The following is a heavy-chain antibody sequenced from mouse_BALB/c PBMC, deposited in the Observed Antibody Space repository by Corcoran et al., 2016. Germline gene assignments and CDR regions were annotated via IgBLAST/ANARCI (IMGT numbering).Heavy chain of an antibody. V-gene: IGHV9-4*02. Sequence: QIQLVQSGPELKKPGETVRISCKASGYTFTTAGMQWVQKMPGKGLKWIGWINTHSGVPKYAEDFKGRFAFSLETSASTAYLQISNLKNEDTATDFCARDYLDYWGQGTTLTVSS. J-gene: IGHJ2*01. CDR3: ARDYLDY. CDR2: INTHSGVP. CDR1: GYTFTTAG.